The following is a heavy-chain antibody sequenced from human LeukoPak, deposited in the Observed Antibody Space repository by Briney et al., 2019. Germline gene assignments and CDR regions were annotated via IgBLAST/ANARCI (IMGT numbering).Heavy chain of an antibody. CDR1: GFTFSSYS. J-gene: IGHJ4*02. Sequence: PGGSLRLSCAASGFTFSSYSMNWVRQAPGKGLVWVSRISSDGSETTYADSVKGRFTISRDNAKNTLLLQMNSLRAEDTAMYYCAKDFWSGYFLLSDWGQGTLVTVSS. CDR3: AKDFWSGYFLLSD. V-gene: IGHV3-74*01. CDR2: ISSDGSET. D-gene: IGHD3-3*01.